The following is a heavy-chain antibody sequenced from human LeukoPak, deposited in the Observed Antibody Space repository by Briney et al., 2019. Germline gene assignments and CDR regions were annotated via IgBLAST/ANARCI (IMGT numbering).Heavy chain of an antibody. D-gene: IGHD3-3*01. Sequence: ASVKVSCKASGYTFTSYGISWVRQAPGQGLEWMGWISAYNGNTNYAQKLQGRVTMTTDTSTSAAYMELRSLRSDETAVYYCARDSITIFGVVIESSDAFDIWGQGTTVTVSS. CDR1: GYTFTSYG. CDR2: ISAYNGNT. V-gene: IGHV1-18*01. J-gene: IGHJ3*02. CDR3: ARDSITIFGVVIESSDAFDI.